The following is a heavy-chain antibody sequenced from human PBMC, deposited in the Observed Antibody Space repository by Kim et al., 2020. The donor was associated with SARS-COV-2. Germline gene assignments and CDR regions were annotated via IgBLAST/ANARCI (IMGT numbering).Heavy chain of an antibody. Sequence: GGSLRLSCVGSGFTFSSYSLTWVRQAPGKGLEWVSSISSASSSTHYADSVKGRFTISRDNAKNSLYLQMNSLTAEDTAVYFCARDQGAYVGVWGQGTTVTVSS. V-gene: IGHV3-21*01. CDR2: ISSASSST. D-gene: IGHD2-21*01. J-gene: IGHJ6*02. CDR3: ARDQGAYVGV. CDR1: GFTFSSYS.